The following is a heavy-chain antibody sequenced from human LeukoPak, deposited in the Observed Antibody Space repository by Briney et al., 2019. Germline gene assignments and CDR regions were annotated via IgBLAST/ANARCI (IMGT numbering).Heavy chain of an antibody. CDR3: TTLSSWWYFDY. Sequence: GGSLRLSCVASGXTFSNAWMSWARQAPGEGLEWVGRIKSESDGGTPDYAASVKGRFTISRDNSKDTLYLHMNSLKTEDTAVYYCTTLSSWWYFDYWGQGTLVTVSS. D-gene: IGHD2-8*02. CDR1: GXTFSNAW. V-gene: IGHV3-15*01. CDR2: IKSESDGGTP. J-gene: IGHJ4*02.